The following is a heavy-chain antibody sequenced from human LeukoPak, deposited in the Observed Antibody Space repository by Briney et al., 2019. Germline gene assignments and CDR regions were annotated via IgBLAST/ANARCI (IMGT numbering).Heavy chain of an antibody. CDR3: ARSIAVAGVGGFDY. V-gene: IGHV7-4-1*02. J-gene: IGHJ4*02. CDR2: VKINTGNP. CDR1: GYTVTGYY. Sequence: ASVKVSCKASGYTVTGYYMHWVRQAPGQGLEWVGWVKINTGNPTYAQGFTGRLVFFLDTSVSTAYLQIRSLEAEDTAVYYCARSIAVAGVGGFDYWGQGTLVTVSS. D-gene: IGHD6-19*01.